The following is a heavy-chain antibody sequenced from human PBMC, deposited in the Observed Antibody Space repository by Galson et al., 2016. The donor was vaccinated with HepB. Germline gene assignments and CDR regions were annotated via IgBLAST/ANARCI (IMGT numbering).Heavy chain of an antibody. V-gene: IGHV4-31*03. Sequence: TLSLTCTVSGGSIRSSTYYWGWIRQLPGKGLEWIGYIYHSGNSHYNPPLKSRVTMSVDTSKNQFSLNLTSVTAADTAVYYCARAPGSFDIWGRGTMVTVSS. CDR2: IYHSGNS. CDR1: GGSIRSSTYY. J-gene: IGHJ3*02. CDR3: ARAPGSFDI.